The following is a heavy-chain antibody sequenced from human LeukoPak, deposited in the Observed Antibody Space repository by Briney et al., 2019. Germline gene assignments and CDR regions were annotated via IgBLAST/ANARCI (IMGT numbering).Heavy chain of an antibody. D-gene: IGHD4-17*01. CDR3: ARARAVTTWEISYYYMDV. J-gene: IGHJ6*03. V-gene: IGHV4-59*12. Sequence: SETLSLTCTVSGGSMSAYYWTWVRQPPGRGLEWLGYLYYGRTNYNPSLKRRVTISGGSSKNQFSLKLSSVTAADTAVYYCARARAVTTWEISYYYMDVWGKGTTVTVSS. CDR2: LYYGRT. CDR1: GGSMSAYY.